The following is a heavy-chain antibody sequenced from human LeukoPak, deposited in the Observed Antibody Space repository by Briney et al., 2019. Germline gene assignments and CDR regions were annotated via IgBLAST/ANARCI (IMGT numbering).Heavy chain of an antibody. Sequence: SETLSLTCTVSGGSISSGGYYWSWIRQHPGKGLEWIGYIYYSGSTYYNPSLKSRVTISVDTSKNQFSLKLSSVTAADTAVYYCARVRAERYCSGGSCYSFDPWGQGTLVTVSS. J-gene: IGHJ5*02. CDR3: ARVRAERYCSGGSCYSFDP. CDR1: GGSISSGGYY. V-gene: IGHV4-31*03. CDR2: IYYSGST. D-gene: IGHD2-15*01.